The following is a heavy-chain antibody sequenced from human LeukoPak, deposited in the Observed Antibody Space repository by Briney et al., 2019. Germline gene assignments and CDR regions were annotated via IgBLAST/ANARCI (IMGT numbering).Heavy chain of an antibody. CDR3: AREIREAVVTRHYYYGIDV. CDR2: IGTGDDT. V-gene: IGHV3-13*01. J-gene: IGHJ6*02. CDR1: GFTFSTYD. Sequence: GGSLRLSCAASGFTFSTYDMHWVRQVTGKGLEWVSAIGTGDDTYYLGSVKGRFTISRENAKNVLYLQMSSLRAEDTAVYYRAREIREAVVTRHYYYGIDVWGQGTTVTVSS. D-gene: IGHD5-18*01.